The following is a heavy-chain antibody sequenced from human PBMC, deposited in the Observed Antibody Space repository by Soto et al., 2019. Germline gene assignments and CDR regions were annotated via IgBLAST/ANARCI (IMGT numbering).Heavy chain of an antibody. CDR1: GGSISSSPY. D-gene: IGHD6-13*01. J-gene: IGHJ6*02. Sequence: SETLSLTCTVSGGSISSSPYWGWIRQPPGKGLEWIGSIYSIGSTYYNPSLKSRVTISVDTSKNQFSLKLSSVTAADTAVYYCRRSSRYSTDVWGQGTTVT. CDR3: RRSSRYSTDV. V-gene: IGHV4-39*01. CDR2: IYSIGST.